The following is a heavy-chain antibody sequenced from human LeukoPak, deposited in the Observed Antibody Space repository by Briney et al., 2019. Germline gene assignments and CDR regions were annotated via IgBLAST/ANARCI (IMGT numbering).Heavy chain of an antibody. CDR3: AKTYINWNMGFDY. J-gene: IGHJ4*02. CDR2: IRYDGSNK. Sequence: PGGSLRLTCAASGFTFSSYGMHWVRQAPGKGLEWVAFIRYDGSNKYYADSVKGRFTISRDNSKNTLYLQMNSLRAEDTAVYYCAKTYINWNMGFDYWGQGTLVTVSS. V-gene: IGHV3-30*02. CDR1: GFTFSSYG. D-gene: IGHD1-1*01.